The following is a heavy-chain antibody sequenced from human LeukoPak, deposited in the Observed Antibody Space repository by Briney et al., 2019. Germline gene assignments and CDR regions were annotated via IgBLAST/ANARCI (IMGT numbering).Heavy chain of an antibody. D-gene: IGHD4-17*01. J-gene: IGHJ3*02. Sequence: PSETLSLTCTVPGNSVSNYYWNWIRQPAGKGLEWIGRIYTSGTTNYNPSLKSRVTMSVDTSKSQFSLKLTSVIAADTAVYYCATSPTTVTYRGAFDIRGQGTMVTVSS. CDR3: ATSPTTVTYRGAFDI. CDR1: GNSVSNYY. V-gene: IGHV4-4*07. CDR2: IYTSGTT.